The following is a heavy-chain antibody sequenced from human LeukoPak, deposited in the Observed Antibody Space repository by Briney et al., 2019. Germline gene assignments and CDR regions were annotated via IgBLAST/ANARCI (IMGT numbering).Heavy chain of an antibody. V-gene: IGHV3-21*01. CDR3: ARYYELRKQLVPYYYGMDV. D-gene: IGHD6-13*01. CDR1: GFTFSSYS. Sequence: GGSLRLSCAASGFTFSSYSMNWVRQAPGKGLEWVSSISSSSSYIYYADSVKGRLTISRDNAKNSLYLQMNSLRAEDTAVYYCARYYELRKQLVPYYYGMDVWGQGTTVTASS. J-gene: IGHJ6*02. CDR2: ISSSSSYI.